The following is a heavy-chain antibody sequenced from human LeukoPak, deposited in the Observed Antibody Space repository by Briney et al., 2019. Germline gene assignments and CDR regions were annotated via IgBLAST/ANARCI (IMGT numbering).Heavy chain of an antibody. CDR3: VKGAGYCSGGSCYFFFDY. D-gene: IGHD2-15*01. Sequence: GGSLRLSCSASGFTFSSYAMQGVRQARGKGLEYGSAISSNGGSTYYADSVKGRFTISRDNSKNTLYLQMSSLRAEDTAVYYCVKGAGYCSGGSCYFFFDYWGQGTLVTVSS. J-gene: IGHJ4*02. V-gene: IGHV3-64D*06. CDR1: GFTFSSYA. CDR2: ISSNGGST.